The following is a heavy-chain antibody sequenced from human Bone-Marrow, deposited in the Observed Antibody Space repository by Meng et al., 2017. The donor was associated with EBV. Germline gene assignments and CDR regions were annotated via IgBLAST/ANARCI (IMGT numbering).Heavy chain of an antibody. Sequence: QVQLVESGGGLVKPGGYLRLSCAGAGFTFSDYYMSWIRQAPGKGLEWVSYISSSGSTIYYADSVKGRFTISRDNAKNSLYLQMNSLRAEDTAVYYCARAPEYVWSGQWALLDYWGQGTLVTVSS. D-gene: IGHD3-16*01. V-gene: IGHV3-11*01. CDR3: ARAPEYVWSGQWALLDY. CDR2: ISSSGSTI. J-gene: IGHJ4*02. CDR1: GFTFSDYY.